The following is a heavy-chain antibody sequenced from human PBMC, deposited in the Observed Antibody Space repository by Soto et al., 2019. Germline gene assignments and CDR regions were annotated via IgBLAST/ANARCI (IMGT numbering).Heavy chain of an antibody. CDR3: ARQRSTVVTQASFDH. Sequence: SETLSLTCTVSGGSITSSSYYWGWIRQPPGKGLEWIGGIYYSGRSYYNPSLKSRVTMYVDTSKNQFSLTVDSVTAADAAVYYCARQRSTVVTQASFDHWGQGTLVTVSS. D-gene: IGHD2-21*02. CDR2: IYYSGRS. CDR1: GGSITSSSYY. J-gene: IGHJ4*02. V-gene: IGHV4-39*01.